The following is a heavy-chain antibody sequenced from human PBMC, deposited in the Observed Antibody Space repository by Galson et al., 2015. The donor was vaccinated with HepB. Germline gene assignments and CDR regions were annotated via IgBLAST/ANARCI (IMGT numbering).Heavy chain of an antibody. CDR3: AKDGGVSGSGWYWDGYYYFDY. D-gene: IGHD6-19*01. V-gene: IGHV3-23*01. J-gene: IGHJ4*02. CDR2: ISGSGGST. CDR1: GFTFSNYA. Sequence: SLRLSCAASGFTFSNYAMSWVRQAPGKGLEWVSAISGSGGSTYYADSVKGRFTISRDNSKNTLYLQMNSLRAEDTAVYYCAKDGGVSGSGWYWDGYYYFDYWGQGTLVTVSS.